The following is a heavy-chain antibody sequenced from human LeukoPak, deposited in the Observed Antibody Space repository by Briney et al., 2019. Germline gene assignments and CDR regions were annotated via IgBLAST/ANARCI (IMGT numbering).Heavy chain of an antibody. CDR1: GFTFSSYA. J-gene: IGHJ4*02. D-gene: IGHD3-10*01. CDR3: AKQRGYDSGSNQCDY. Sequence: GGSLRLSCAASGFTFSSYAMSWVRQAPGKGLEWVSAISGSGGSTYYVDSVKGRFTITRDNSKNTLYLQMNSLRAEDTAVYYCAKQRGYDSGSNQCDYWGQGTLVTVSS. V-gene: IGHV3-23*01. CDR2: ISGSGGST.